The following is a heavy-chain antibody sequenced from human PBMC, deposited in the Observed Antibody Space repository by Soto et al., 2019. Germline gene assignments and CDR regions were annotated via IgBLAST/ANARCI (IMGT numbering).Heavy chain of an antibody. CDR3: ATSYGSGYRAFDF. J-gene: IGHJ4*02. Sequence: QVQLVQSGAEVKRPGSSVKVSCKASGDTFNFYSINWVRQAPGLGLEWMGRVNPILSMSNYAQRFQGRVTXTXDXXTSTAYMELSGPRSEDTAIYYCATSYGSGYRAFDFWGQGALVTVSS. D-gene: IGHD3-10*01. CDR2: VNPILSMS. V-gene: IGHV1-69*04. CDR1: GDTFNFYS.